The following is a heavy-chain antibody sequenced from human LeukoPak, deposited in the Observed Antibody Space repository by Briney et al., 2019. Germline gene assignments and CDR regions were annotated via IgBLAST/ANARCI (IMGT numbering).Heavy chain of an antibody. CDR3: ARDLAMVSFDY. D-gene: IGHD5-18*01. CDR2: INHSGST. CDR1: GGSFSGYY. Sequence: SETLSLTCAVYGGSFSGYYWSWIRQPPGKGLEWIGEINHSGSTNYNPSLKSRVTISVDTSKNQFSLKLSSVTAADTAVYYCARDLAMVSFDYWGQGTLVTVSS. J-gene: IGHJ4*02. V-gene: IGHV4-34*01.